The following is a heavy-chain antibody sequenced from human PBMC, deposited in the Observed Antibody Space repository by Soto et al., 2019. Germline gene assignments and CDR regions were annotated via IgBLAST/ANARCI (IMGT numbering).Heavy chain of an antibody. CDR2: IYYAGTT. CDR1: NGSISPNY. Sequence: SETLSLTCTVSNGSISPNYWSWIQQPPGKGLEWIGYIYYAGTTTYNPSLQSRVSISVDTSKNEVSLKLTSVTAADTAVYFCARLGAYYQAMDSWGQGTLVTAPQ. CDR3: ARLGAYYQAMDS. D-gene: IGHD3-22*01. J-gene: IGHJ1*01. V-gene: IGHV4-59*08.